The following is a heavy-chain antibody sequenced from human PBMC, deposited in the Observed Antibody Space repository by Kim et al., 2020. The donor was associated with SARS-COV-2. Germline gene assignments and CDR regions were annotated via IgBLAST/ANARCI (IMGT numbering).Heavy chain of an antibody. Sequence: SVKGRFTISSDNSKDTLYLQMNSLRAEDTAVYYCANDPYDILTGYYAMDVWGQGTTVTVSS. V-gene: IGHV3-33*06. CDR3: ANDPYDILTGYYAMDV. D-gene: IGHD3-9*01. J-gene: IGHJ6*02.